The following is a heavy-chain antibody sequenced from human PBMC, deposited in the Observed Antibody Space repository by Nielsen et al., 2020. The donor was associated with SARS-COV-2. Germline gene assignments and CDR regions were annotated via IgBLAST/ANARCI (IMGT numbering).Heavy chain of an antibody. V-gene: IGHV1-2*05. D-gene: IGHD3-16*02. CDR2: INPNSGAT. CDR1: GGTFSSYA. J-gene: IGHJ6*02. CDR3: ARVKSYGFSRYSYYGMDV. Sequence: ASVQVSCKASGGTFSSYAISWVRQAPGQGLEWMGRINPNSGATDYAQRFQGRVTMTRDTSITTAYMELSRLRYEDTGFYYCARVKSYGFSRYSYYGMDVWGQGTTVTVSS.